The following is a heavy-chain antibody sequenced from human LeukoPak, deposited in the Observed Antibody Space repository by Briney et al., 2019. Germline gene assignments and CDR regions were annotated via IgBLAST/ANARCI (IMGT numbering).Heavy chain of an antibody. CDR1: GGSISSYY. J-gene: IGHJ5*02. CDR3: ARDGDYGGNSGWFDP. V-gene: IGHV4-39*02. Sequence: PSETLSLACTVSGGSISSYYWGWIRQPPGKGLEWIGSIHYSGNTHHNLSLKSRVTISVDTSKNQFSLKLSSVTAADTAVYYCARDGDYGGNSGWFDPWGQGTLVTVSS. CDR2: IHYSGNT. D-gene: IGHD4-23*01.